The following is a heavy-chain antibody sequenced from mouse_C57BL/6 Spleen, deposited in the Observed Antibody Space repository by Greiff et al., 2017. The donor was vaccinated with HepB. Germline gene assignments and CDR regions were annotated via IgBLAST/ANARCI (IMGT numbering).Heavy chain of an antibody. CDR2: IDPENGDT. Sequence: EVKLQESGAELVRPGASVKLSCTASGFNIKDDYMHWVKQRPEQGLEWIGWIDPENGDTEYASKFQGKATITADTSSNTAYLQLSSLTSEDTAVYYCTTFYYGSRGFAYWGQGTLVTVSA. CDR1: GFNIKDDY. J-gene: IGHJ3*01. CDR3: TTFYYGSRGFAY. V-gene: IGHV14-4*01. D-gene: IGHD1-1*01.